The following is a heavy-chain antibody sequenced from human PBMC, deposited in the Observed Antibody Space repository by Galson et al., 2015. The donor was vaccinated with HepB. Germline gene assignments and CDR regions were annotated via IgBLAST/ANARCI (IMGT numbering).Heavy chain of an antibody. CDR1: GLRLSDYS. J-gene: IGHJ3*02. Sequence: SLRLSCAASGLRLSDYSMNWVRQTPGKGLEWISYIRRTGSPPHYADAVRGRFVISRDNAKNSLSLQRDSLRDEYTAVYYCARDLPGVPFQSAFDIWGPGTLVALSS. D-gene: IGHD2-8*01. CDR2: IRRTGSPP. CDR3: ARDLPGVPFQSAFDI. V-gene: IGHV3-48*02.